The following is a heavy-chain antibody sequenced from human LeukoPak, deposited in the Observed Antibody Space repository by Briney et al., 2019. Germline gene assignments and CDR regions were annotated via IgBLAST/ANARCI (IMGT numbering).Heavy chain of an antibody. V-gene: IGHV3-30-3*01. D-gene: IGHD2-21*02. CDR1: GFTFSNHA. CDR3: ARNSASDYYFDY. J-gene: IGHJ4*02. Sequence: GRSLTLSCAASGFTFSNHAMHWVRQTPGKGLEWVAVISYDATKKYYADSVKGRFTISRDNSKNTLYLQTNSLRAEDMAVYYCARNSASDYYFDYWGQGTLVTVSS. CDR2: ISYDATKK.